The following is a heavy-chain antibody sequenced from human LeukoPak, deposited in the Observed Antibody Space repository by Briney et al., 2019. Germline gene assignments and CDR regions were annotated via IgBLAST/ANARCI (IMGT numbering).Heavy chain of an antibody. CDR1: GFTFSSYW. J-gene: IGHJ1*01. Sequence: GGSLRLSCAASGFTFSSYWMHWVRQAPGKGLVWVSRISSDGSSTTYADSVKGRFTISRDNSKNTLYLQMNSLRAEDTAVYYCAKGFLSSGYPEYFQHWGQGTLVTVSS. D-gene: IGHD3-22*01. CDR3: AKGFLSSGYPEYFQH. V-gene: IGHV3-74*01. CDR2: ISSDGSST.